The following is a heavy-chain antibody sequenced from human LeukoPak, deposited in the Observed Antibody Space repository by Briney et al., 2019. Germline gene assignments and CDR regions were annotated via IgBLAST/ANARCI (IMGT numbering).Heavy chain of an antibody. CDR2: IYTSGST. J-gene: IGHJ3*02. V-gene: IGHV4-61*02. CDR3: ARGVIEYYDFWSESLVGAFDI. Sequence: PSETLSLTCTVSGGSISSGSYYWSWIRQPAGKGLEWIGRIYTSGSTNYNPSLKSRVSISVDTSKKQFSLKLSSVTAADTAVYYCARGVIEYYDFWSESLVGAFDIWGQGTKVTVSS. CDR1: GGSISSGSYY. D-gene: IGHD3-3*01.